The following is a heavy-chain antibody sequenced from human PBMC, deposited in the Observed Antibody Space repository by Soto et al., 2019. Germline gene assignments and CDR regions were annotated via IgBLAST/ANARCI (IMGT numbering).Heavy chain of an antibody. D-gene: IGHD4-17*01. CDR3: ASRNGDYVNDY. Sequence: LRLSCAASGFTFSDYYMGWIRQAPGKGLEWVSYISSSGSTIYYADSVKGRFTISRDNAKNSLYLQMNSLRAEDTAVYYCASRNGDYVNDYWGQGTLVTVSS. CDR1: GFTFSDYY. CDR2: ISSSGSTI. V-gene: IGHV3-11*01. J-gene: IGHJ4*02.